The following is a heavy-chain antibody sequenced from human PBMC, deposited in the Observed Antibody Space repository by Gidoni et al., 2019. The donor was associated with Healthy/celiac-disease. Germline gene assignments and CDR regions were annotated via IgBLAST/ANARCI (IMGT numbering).Heavy chain of an antibody. Sequence: QVQLQESGPGLVKPSETLSLTCAVSGYSISRGYYWGWIRQPPGKGLEWIGSIYHSGSTYYNPSLKSRVTISVDTSKNQFSLKLSSVTAADTAVYYCARHRYSSGWYSWWFDPWGQGTLVTVSS. V-gene: IGHV4-38-2*01. J-gene: IGHJ5*02. D-gene: IGHD6-19*01. CDR2: IYHSGST. CDR3: ARHRYSSGWYSWWFDP. CDR1: GYSISRGYY.